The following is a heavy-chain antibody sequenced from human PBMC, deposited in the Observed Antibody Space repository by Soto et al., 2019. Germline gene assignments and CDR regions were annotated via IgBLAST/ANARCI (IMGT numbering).Heavy chain of an antibody. CDR2: ISAYNGNT. CDR1: GYTFTSYG. V-gene: IGHV1-18*01. CDR3: ARAAIVGATLGWFDP. D-gene: IGHD1-26*01. J-gene: IGHJ5*02. Sequence: GASVKVSCKASGYTFTSYGISWVRQAPGQGLEWMGWISAYNGNTNYAQKLQGRVTMTTDTSTSTAYMELRSLRSDDTAVYYCARAAIVGATLGWFDPWGQGTLVTVSS.